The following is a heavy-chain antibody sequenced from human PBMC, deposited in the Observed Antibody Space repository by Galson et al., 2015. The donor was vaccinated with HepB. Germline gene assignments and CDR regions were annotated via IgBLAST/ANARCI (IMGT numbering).Heavy chain of an antibody. Sequence: SVKVSCKASGGTFSSYAISWVRQAPGQGLEWMGGFDPEDGETIYAQKFQGGVTMTEDTSTDTAYMELSSLRSEDTAVYYCATGAPDILTAELDYWGQGTLVAVS. CDR3: ATGAPDILTAELDY. V-gene: IGHV1-24*01. D-gene: IGHD3-9*01. CDR2: FDPEDGET. J-gene: IGHJ4*02. CDR1: GGTFSSYA.